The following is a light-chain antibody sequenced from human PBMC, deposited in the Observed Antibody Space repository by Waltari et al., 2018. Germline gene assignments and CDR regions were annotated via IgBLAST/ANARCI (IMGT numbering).Light chain of an antibody. CDR2: EDN. V-gene: IGLV6-57*01. Sequence: NFMLTQPHSVSESPGKTVTISCPRSSGSIASNYVQRDQQRPGSSPTTVIYEDNQRPSGVPDRFSGSIDISSNSASLTISGLKTEDEADYYCQSYDSSNPWVFGGGTKLTVL. CDR1: SGSIASNY. J-gene: IGLJ3*02. CDR3: QSYDSSNPWV.